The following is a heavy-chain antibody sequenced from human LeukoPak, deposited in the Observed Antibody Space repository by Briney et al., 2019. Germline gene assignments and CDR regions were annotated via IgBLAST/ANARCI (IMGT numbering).Heavy chain of an antibody. CDR3: ARGRVSVKYFSRVQGGYFDY. J-gene: IGHJ4*02. Sequence: SETLSLTCAVYIESFSDHYWTWIRQPPGKGLEWIGEINQSGSPNYNPSLKNRVIISADTSKNQFSLKLTSVTAADTAIYFCARGRVSVKYFSRVQGGYFDYWGQGTLVTVSS. D-gene: IGHD2/OR15-2a*01. CDR1: IESFSDHY. V-gene: IGHV4-34*01. CDR2: INQSGSP.